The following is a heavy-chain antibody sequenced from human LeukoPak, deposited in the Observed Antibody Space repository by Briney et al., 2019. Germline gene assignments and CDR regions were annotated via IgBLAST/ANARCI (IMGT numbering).Heavy chain of an antibody. J-gene: IGHJ4*02. D-gene: IGHD6-19*01. CDR2: IRGSGGGT. CDR3: AKAGIGVVGYFDY. V-gene: IGHV3-23*01. CDR1: GFTFSSYA. Sequence: GGSLRLSCAASGFTFSSYAMSWVRQAPGKGLEWVSAIRGSGGGTYHADSVKGRFTISRDNSKNTLYLQMNSLRDEDTALYYCAKAGIGVVGYFDYWGQGTLVAVSS.